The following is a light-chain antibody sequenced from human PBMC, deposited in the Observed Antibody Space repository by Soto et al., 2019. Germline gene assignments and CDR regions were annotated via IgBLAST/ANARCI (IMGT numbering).Light chain of an antibody. J-gene: IGLJ1*01. CDR2: EVN. CDR1: SSDIGAYDY. Sequence: QSALTQPASLSGSPGQSITISCTGTSSDIGAYDYVSWFQQHPGKAPKLMISEVNNRPSGVSNRFSGSKSGNTAYLTISGLQVEDEAEYFCSSYTSSQAYVFGTGTKVTVL. CDR3: SSYTSSQAYV. V-gene: IGLV2-14*01.